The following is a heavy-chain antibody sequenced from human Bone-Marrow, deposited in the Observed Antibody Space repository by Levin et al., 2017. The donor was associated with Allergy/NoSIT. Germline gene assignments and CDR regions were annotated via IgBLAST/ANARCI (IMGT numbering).Heavy chain of an antibody. J-gene: IGHJ5*02. V-gene: IGHV1-24*01. CDR2: FDPEDGET. D-gene: IGHD2-2*02. CDR3: AVADLTGVPVAIREWFDP. Sequence: VASVKVSCKVSGYTLTELSIHWVRQAPGKGLEWMGGFDPEDGETIYAQNFQGRVTMTEDTSTDTAYMELSSLRSEDTAVYYCAVADLTGVPVAIREWFDPWGQGTLVTVSS. CDR1: GYTLTELS.